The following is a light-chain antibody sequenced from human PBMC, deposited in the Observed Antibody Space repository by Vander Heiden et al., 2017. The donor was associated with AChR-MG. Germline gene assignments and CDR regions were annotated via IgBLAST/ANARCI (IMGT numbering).Light chain of an antibody. J-gene: IGKJ2*01. CDR2: WSS. Sequence: DIVMTQSPDSLAVSLGERATINCKSSQSILYSSNNKNFLAWYRQKPGQPPKLLIYWSSTRESGVPDRFSGSGSGTDFTLTISSLQAEDVAVYFCHQYFSLPYTFGQGTKLEIK. CDR1: QSILYSSNNKNF. CDR3: HQYFSLPYT. V-gene: IGKV4-1*01.